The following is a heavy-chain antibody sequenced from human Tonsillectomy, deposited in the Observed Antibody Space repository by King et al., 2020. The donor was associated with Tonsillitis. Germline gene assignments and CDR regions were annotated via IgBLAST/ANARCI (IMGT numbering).Heavy chain of an antibody. D-gene: IGHD1-26*01. CDR3: ARVNLGGAVDHGLDV. CDR1: GDSISSSDYF. V-gene: IGHV4-39*07. Sequence: VQLQESGPGLVRPSETLSLTCTVSGDSISSSDYFWNWIRQRPGQGLEWIGNIYYTGDTYFNPSLRSRLSLSIDTSKRQFSLRLNSATAADAAVYYCARVNLGGAVDHGLDVWGQGTTVTVSS. CDR2: IYYTGDT. J-gene: IGHJ6*02.